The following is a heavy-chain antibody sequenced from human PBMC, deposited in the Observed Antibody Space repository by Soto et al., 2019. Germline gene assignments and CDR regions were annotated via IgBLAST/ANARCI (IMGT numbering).Heavy chain of an antibody. D-gene: IGHD5-12*01. J-gene: IGHJ2*01. V-gene: IGHV1-69*12. CDR2: IIPIFGTA. Sequence: QVQLVQSGAEVKKPGSSVTVSCKASGGTFSSYTISWVRQAPGQGLEWMGGIIPIFGTANYAQKFQGRVTDTADESTSSAYVVLGSLGSEGMAVYCGAGGDHRWLQSWYFDLGGRGTLVTVSS. CDR1: GGTFSSYT. CDR3: AGGDHRWLQSWYFDL.